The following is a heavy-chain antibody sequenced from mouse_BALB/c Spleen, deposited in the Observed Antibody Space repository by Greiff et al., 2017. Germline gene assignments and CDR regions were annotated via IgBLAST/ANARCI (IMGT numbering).Heavy chain of an antibody. J-gene: IGHJ1*01. CDR1: GYSITSDYA. Sequence: EVQLQESGPGLVKPSQSLSLTCTVTGYSITSDYAWNWIRQFPGNKLEWMGYISYSGSTSYNPSLKSRISITRDTSKNQFFLQLNSVTTEDTATYYCARLTDYGSSYGYFDVWGAGTTVTVSS. V-gene: IGHV3-2*02. D-gene: IGHD1-1*01. CDR2: ISYSGST. CDR3: ARLTDYGSSYGYFDV.